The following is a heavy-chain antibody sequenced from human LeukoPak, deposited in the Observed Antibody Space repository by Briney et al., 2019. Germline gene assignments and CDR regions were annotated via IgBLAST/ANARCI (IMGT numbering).Heavy chain of an antibody. V-gene: IGHV4-61*01. CDR1: GGSISSGSYY. CDR3: ARGIIVGATWGENDNWFDP. J-gene: IGHJ5*02. D-gene: IGHD1-26*01. CDR2: IYYSGNT. Sequence: PSETLSLTCTVSGGSISSGSYYWSWIRQPPGKGLEWIGYIYYSGNTNYNPSLKSRVTISVDTSKNQFSLKLSSVTAADTAVYYCARGIIVGATWGENDNWFDPWGQGTLVTVSS.